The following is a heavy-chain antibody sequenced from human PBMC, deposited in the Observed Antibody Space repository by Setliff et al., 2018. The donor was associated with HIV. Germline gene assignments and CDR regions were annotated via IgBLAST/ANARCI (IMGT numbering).Heavy chain of an antibody. V-gene: IGHV3-48*03. J-gene: IGHJ4*02. Sequence: GGSLRLSCAASGFTFSSYEMNWVRKDPGKGLEWVSYISSSGSTKYYADSVKGRFTISRDNAKNSLYLQMNSLRAEDTAVYYCARDGGLRGDSYGWPDFWGQGTQVTSPQ. CDR2: ISSSGSTK. CDR3: ARDGGLRGDSYGWPDF. D-gene: IGHD5-18*01. CDR1: GFTFSSYE.